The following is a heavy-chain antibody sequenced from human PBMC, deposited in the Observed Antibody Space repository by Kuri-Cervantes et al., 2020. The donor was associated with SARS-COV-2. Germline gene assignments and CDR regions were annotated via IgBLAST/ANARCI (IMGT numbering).Heavy chain of an antibody. Sequence: LSLTCTVSGGSISSSSYYWGWIRQPPGKGLEWVSYISSSGSTIYYADSVKGRFTISRDNAKNSLYLQMNSLRAEDTAVYYCAREDITIFGVVKEYFDLWGRGTLVTVSS. D-gene: IGHD3-3*01. CDR1: GGSISSSSYY. V-gene: IGHV3-11*04. J-gene: IGHJ2*01. CDR2: ISSSGSTI. CDR3: AREDITIFGVVKEYFDL.